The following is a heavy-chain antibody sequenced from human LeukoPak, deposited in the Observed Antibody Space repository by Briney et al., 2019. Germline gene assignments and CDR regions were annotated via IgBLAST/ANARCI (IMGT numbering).Heavy chain of an antibody. CDR1: GSTFAELS. Sequence: ASVKVSCKVSGSTFAELSMHWVRQAPGKGLEWMGGFDPEDGQATYAQKFRGRVSVTEDTSTDTAYMDLSSLRSEDTAVYYCATVSSYTYDNGGFYFDFWGQGTLVTVSS. CDR2: FDPEDGQA. D-gene: IGHD3-22*01. V-gene: IGHV1-24*01. CDR3: ATVSSYTYDNGGFYFDF. J-gene: IGHJ4*02.